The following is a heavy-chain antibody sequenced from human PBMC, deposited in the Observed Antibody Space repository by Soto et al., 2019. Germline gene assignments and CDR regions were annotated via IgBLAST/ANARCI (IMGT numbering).Heavy chain of an antibody. CDR1: GFTFSSYA. Sequence: GGSLRLSCAASGFTFSSYAMSWVRQAPGKGLEWVSAISGSGGSTHYADSVKGRFTISRDNSKNTLYLQMNSLRAEDTAVYYCAKGYYDSSGYYYGVSPGAFDIWGQGTMVTVSS. D-gene: IGHD3-22*01. CDR2: ISGSGGST. V-gene: IGHV3-23*01. CDR3: AKGYYDSSGYYYGVSPGAFDI. J-gene: IGHJ3*02.